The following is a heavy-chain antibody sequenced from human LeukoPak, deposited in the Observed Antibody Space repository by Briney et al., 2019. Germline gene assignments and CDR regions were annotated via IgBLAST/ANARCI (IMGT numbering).Heavy chain of an antibody. CDR3: ARDSSYYDFWSGYRLGYFDL. V-gene: IGHV1-46*01. CDR2: ISPSGGTT. CDR1: GYTFTSYY. Sequence: ASVKVSCKASGYTFTSYYMHWVRQAPGQGLEWMGIISPSGGTTTYAQKFQGRVTMTWDTSTSTVYMELSSLRSEDTAVYYCARDSSYYDFWSGYRLGYFDLWGRGTLVTVSS. J-gene: IGHJ2*01. D-gene: IGHD3-3*01.